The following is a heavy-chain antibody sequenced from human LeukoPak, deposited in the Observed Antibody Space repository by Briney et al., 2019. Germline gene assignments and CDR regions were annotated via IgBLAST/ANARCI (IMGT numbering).Heavy chain of an antibody. D-gene: IGHD3-22*01. CDR2: INPSGGST. CDR1: GYTFTSYY. CDR3: AREGPYDSSGYYPFDV. Sequence: ASVKVFCKASGYTFTSYYMHWVRQAPGQGLEWMGIINPSGGSTSYAQKFQGRVTMTRDTSTSTVYMELSSLRSEDTAVYYCAREGPYDSSGYYPFDVWGKGTTVTVSS. V-gene: IGHV1-46*01. J-gene: IGHJ6*04.